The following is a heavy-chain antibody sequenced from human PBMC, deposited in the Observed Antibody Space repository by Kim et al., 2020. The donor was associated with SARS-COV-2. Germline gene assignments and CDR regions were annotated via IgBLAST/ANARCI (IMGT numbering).Heavy chain of an antibody. J-gene: IGHJ6*02. D-gene: IGHD3-10*01. CDR3: ARDSIRVTMVRGVSPYYYYYYGMDV. Sequence: SETLSLTCTVSGGSVSSGSYYWSWIRQPPGKGLEWIGYIYYSGSTNYNPSLKSRVTISVDTSKNQFSLTLSSVTAADTVVYYCARDSIRVTMVRGVSPYYYYYYGMDVWGQGTTVTVSS. V-gene: IGHV4-61*01. CDR1: GGSVSSGSYY. CDR2: IYYSGST.